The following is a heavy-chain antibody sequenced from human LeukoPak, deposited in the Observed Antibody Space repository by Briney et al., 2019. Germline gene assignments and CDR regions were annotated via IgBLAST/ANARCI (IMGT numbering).Heavy chain of an antibody. V-gene: IGHV3-53*05. D-gene: IGHD6-13*01. J-gene: IGHJ4*02. CDR1: GFTVSSNY. Sequence: GGSLRLSCAASGFTVSSNYMSWVRQAPGKGLEWVSVIYSGGSTYYADSVKGRFTISRDNSKNTLYLQMNSLRAEDTAVYYCARAIHSSSWPEIDYWGQGTLVTVSS. CDR3: ARAIHSSSWPEIDY. CDR2: IYSGGST.